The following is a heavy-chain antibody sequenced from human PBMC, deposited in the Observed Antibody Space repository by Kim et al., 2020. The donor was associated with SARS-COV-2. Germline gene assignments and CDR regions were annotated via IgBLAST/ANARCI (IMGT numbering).Heavy chain of an antibody. V-gene: IGHV1-18*01. CDR3: ARVPSSGYFYINY. CDR1: GYTFTSYG. J-gene: IGHJ4*02. CDR2: ISAYNGNT. Sequence: ASVKVSCKASGYTFTSYGVTWVRQAPGQGLEWMGWISAYNGNTDYAQKFQGRLTMTTDTSTSTAYMELRSLRSDDTAVYYCARVPSSGYFYINYWGQGTLVTVSS. D-gene: IGHD3-22*01.